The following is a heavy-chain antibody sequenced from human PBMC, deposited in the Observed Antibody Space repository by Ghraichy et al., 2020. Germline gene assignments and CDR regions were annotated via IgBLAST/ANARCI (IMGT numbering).Heavy chain of an antibody. CDR1: GFTFSSYA. V-gene: IGHV3-23*01. Sequence: GGSLRLSCAASGFTFSSYAMSWVRQAPGKGLEWVSAISGSGGSTYYADSVKGRFTISRDNSKNTLYLQMNSLRAEDTAVYYCAKEGRAYCSSTSCWTYYYYYGMDVWGQGTTVTVSS. J-gene: IGHJ6*02. D-gene: IGHD2-2*01. CDR3: AKEGRAYCSSTSCWTYYYYYGMDV. CDR2: ISGSGGST.